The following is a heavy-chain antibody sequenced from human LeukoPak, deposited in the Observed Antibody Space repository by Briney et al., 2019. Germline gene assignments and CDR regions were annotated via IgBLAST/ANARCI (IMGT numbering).Heavy chain of an antibody. Sequence: GESLKISCKGSGYTFTNYWIAWVRQMPGKGLEWMGIIYPGDSETTYSPSFQGQVTISVDKSIRTAYLQWSSLKASDTAMYYCARHGGYTSSSPLDYWGQGALVTVSS. CDR1: GYTFTNYW. CDR2: IYPGDSET. D-gene: IGHD6-13*01. CDR3: ARHGGYTSSSPLDY. V-gene: IGHV5-51*01. J-gene: IGHJ4*02.